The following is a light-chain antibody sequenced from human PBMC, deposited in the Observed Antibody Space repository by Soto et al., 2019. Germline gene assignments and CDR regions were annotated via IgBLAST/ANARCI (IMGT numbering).Light chain of an antibody. CDR3: QQRSNWPT. V-gene: IGKV3-11*01. Sequence: EIVLTQSPATLSLSPGERATLSCRASQSVSSYLAWYQQKPGQAPRLLIYDASNRATGIPARFSGSGSGTDFTLTISSLESEDFAAYYCQQRSNWPTFGGGTEV. CDR2: DAS. CDR1: QSVSSY. J-gene: IGKJ4*01.